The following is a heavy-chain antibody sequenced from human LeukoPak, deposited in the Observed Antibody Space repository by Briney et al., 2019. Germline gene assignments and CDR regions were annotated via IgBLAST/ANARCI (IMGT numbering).Heavy chain of an antibody. CDR3: ARLLRGARFHGMDV. V-gene: IGHV3-7*03. CDR2: IKQDGSEN. D-gene: IGHD6-6*01. Sequence: PGGSLRLSCVASGFTFTTYWMSWVRQAPGKGLEWVANIKQDGSENYYVDSVKGRFTISRDNAKNSLFLQMNSLRAEDTAVYYCARLLRGARFHGMDVWGQGTTVTVSS. CDR1: GFTFTTYW. J-gene: IGHJ6*02.